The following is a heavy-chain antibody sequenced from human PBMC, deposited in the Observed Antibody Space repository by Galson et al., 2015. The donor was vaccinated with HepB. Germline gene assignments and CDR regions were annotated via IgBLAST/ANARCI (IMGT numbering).Heavy chain of an antibody. CDR3: ARHRSQTSGKFDY. D-gene: IGHD6-25*01. CDR2: ISAVNGNT. J-gene: IGHJ4*02. V-gene: IGHV1-3*01. CDR1: GYTFTNYA. Sequence: SVKVSCKASGYTFTNYAMHWVRQAPGQGLEWMGRISAVNGNTRYSQNLQGRVTISRDTSATTDYMELSSLRSEDTAMYYCARHRSQTSGKFDYWGQGTLVTVSS.